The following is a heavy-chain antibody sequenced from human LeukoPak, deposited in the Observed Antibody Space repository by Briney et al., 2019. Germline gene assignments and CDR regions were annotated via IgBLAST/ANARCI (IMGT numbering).Heavy chain of an antibody. CDR1: GGSISSYH. J-gene: IGHJ4*02. CDR2: INDSGST. V-gene: IGHV4-59*08. CDR3: ARHVGSTLTFFDY. Sequence: SETLSLTCTVSGGSISSYHWSWIRQPPGKGLEWIGYINDSGSTNYNPSLASRVTMSVDTSKNQFSLKLTSVTAADTAVYYCARHVGSTLTFFDYWGQGTLVTVSS. D-gene: IGHD2-2*01.